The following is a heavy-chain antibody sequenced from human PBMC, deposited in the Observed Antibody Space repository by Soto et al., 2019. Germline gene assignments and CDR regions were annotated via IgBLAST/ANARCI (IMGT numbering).Heavy chain of an antibody. J-gene: IGHJ5*01. D-gene: IGHD2-2*01. Sequence: ASVKVSCKTSGYIFTNHRINWVRQAPGQGLEWMGWIGTYNGNTKYAKNFQDRVTLTTDILTTTVFMEITSLKADDTAGYYCAREVGEEYYNWLDHWGQGTQVTVSS. CDR2: IGTYNGNT. CDR3: AREVGEEYYNWLDH. V-gene: IGHV1-18*01. CDR1: GYIFTNHR.